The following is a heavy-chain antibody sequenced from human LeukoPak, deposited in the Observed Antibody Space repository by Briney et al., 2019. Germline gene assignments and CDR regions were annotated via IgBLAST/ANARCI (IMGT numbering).Heavy chain of an antibody. V-gene: IGHV3-9*03. D-gene: IGHD3-22*01. CDR3: AKSAGFSSGGVFEI. CDR1: GGSLSSYY. CDR2: ITWDSTGV. J-gene: IGHJ3*02. Sequence: LSLTCTVSGGSLSSYYWSWVRQVPGKGLEWVSGITWDSTGVGYVDSVKGRFTMSRDNAKNSVYLQMDSLRVEDMALYYCAKSAGFSSGGVFEIWGQGTMGTVSS.